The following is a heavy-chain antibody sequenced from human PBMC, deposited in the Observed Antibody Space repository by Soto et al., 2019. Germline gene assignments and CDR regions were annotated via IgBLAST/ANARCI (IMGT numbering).Heavy chain of an antibody. Sequence: PSQTLSLTCAISGDSVSSNSAAWNWIRQSPSRGLEWLGRTYYRSKWYNDYAVSVKSRITINPDTSKNQFSLQLNSVTPEDTAVYYCARVRQGEQWLVSDNWFDPWGQGTLVTVSS. CDR2: TYYRSKWYN. J-gene: IGHJ5*02. CDR3: ARVRQGEQWLVSDNWFDP. CDR1: GDSVSSNSAA. D-gene: IGHD6-19*01. V-gene: IGHV6-1*01.